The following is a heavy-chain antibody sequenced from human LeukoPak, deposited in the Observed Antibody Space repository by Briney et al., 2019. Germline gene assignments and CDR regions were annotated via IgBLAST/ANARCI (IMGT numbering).Heavy chain of an antibody. CDR2: IIPILGIA. Sequence: GASVKVSCKASGYTFTSYYMHWVRQAPGQGLEWMGRIIPILGIANYAQKFQGRVTITADKSTSTAYMELSSLRSEDTAVYYCARDRDSGYDFDYYMDVWGKGTTVTVSS. CDR3: ARDRDSGYDFDYYMDV. D-gene: IGHD5-12*01. V-gene: IGHV1-69*04. J-gene: IGHJ6*03. CDR1: GYTFTSYY.